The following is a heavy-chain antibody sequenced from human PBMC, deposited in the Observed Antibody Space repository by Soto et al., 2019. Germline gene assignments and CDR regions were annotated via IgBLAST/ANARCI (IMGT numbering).Heavy chain of an antibody. J-gene: IGHJ4*02. CDR1: GYTFTSYA. CDR3: ARWDIVATVFDY. D-gene: IGHD5-12*01. CDR2: INAGNGNT. Sequence: GASVKVSCKASGYTFTSYAMHWVRQAPGQRLEWMGWINAGNGNTKYSQKFQGRVTITRDTSASTAYMELSSLRSEDTAVYYCARWDIVATVFDYWGQGTLVTVSS. V-gene: IGHV1-3*01.